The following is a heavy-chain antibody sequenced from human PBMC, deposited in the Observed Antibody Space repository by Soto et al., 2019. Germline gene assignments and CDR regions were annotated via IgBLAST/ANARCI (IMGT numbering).Heavy chain of an antibody. J-gene: IGHJ6*02. Sequence: QVQLVESGGGVVQPGRSLRLSCAASGFTFSSYGMHWVRQAPGKGLEWVAVIWYDGSNKYYADSVKGRFTISRDNSKNTLYLQINSLRAEDTAVYYCARDVDYGDYYGMDVWGQGTTVTVSS. CDR3: ARDVDYGDYYGMDV. V-gene: IGHV3-33*01. CDR2: IWYDGSNK. D-gene: IGHD4-17*01. CDR1: GFTFSSYG.